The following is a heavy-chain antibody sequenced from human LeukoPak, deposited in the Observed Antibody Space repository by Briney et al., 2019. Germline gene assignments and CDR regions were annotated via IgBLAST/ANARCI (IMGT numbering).Heavy chain of an antibody. CDR1: GFTFSNYW. CDR2: INKDGSQI. Sequence: PGGSLRLSCAASGFTFSNYWMSWVRQAPGKGLEWVAHINKDGSQIYYVDSVKGRLTISRDNAKSSLSLQMNSLRVEDTAVYYCARDKVTYWGQGILVTVSS. V-gene: IGHV3-7*01. CDR3: ARDKVTY. J-gene: IGHJ4*02.